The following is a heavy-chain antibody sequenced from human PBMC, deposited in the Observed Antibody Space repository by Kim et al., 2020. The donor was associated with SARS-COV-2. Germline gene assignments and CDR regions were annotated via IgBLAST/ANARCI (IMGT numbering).Heavy chain of an antibody. Sequence: ASVKVSCKASGYTFTAYYLDWVRQAPGQGLQWMGRINTDSGVTDYAREFQGRVTMTRDTSINTAYLDMSGLRSDDLAVYYCTTGVKYAFEVWGQGTMVTVSS. J-gene: IGHJ3*01. V-gene: IGHV1-2*06. CDR1: GYTFTAYY. D-gene: IGHD7-27*01. CDR2: INTDSGVT. CDR3: TTGVKYAFEV.